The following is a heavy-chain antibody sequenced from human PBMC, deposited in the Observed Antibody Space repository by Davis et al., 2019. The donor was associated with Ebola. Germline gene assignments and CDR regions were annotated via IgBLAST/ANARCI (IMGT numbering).Heavy chain of an antibody. V-gene: IGHV4-59*03. D-gene: IGHD3-10*01. CDR1: GVSISRHY. Sequence: PSETLSLTCTVSGVSISRHYWSWIRQPPGKRLEWIGSIYYTGNAYYNSSLASRPTISVDTSTNQFSLKLTSVTAADTAMYYCSERGSSVWGQGTLVTVSS. CDR2: IYYTGNA. J-gene: IGHJ4*02. CDR3: SERGSSV.